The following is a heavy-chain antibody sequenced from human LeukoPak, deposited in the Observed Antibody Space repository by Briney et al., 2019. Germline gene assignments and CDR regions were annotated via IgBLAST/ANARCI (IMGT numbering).Heavy chain of an antibody. CDR1: GFTFTSSA. CDR3: AAVPMIRTPPIDY. D-gene: IGHD3-22*01. J-gene: IGHJ4*02. CDR2: IVVGSGNT. Sequence: SVKVSCKASGFTFTSSAVQWVRQARGQCLEWIGWIVVGSGNTNYAQKFQERVTITRDMSTSTAYMELSSLRSEDTAVYYCAAVPMIRTPPIDYWGQGTLVTVSS. V-gene: IGHV1-58*01.